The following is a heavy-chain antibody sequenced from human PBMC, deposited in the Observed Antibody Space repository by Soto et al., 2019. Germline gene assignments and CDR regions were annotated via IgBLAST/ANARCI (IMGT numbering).Heavy chain of an antibody. V-gene: IGHV1-69*13. J-gene: IGHJ4*02. CDR3: ATGGRGYSSAPRYYFEF. Sequence: SSVTVSCKASGGVFSSNAISWVRQAPGQGLEWMGGIVPIFSSAHYAQNFQGRVTITADESTRTAYMELRSLKSEDTAVYYCATGGRGYSSAPRYYFEFWGQGTLVTVSS. CDR2: IVPIFSSA. CDR1: GGVFSSNA. D-gene: IGHD5-18*01.